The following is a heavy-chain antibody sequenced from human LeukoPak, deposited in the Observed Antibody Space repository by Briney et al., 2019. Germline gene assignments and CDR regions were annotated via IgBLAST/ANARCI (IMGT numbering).Heavy chain of an antibody. D-gene: IGHD3-22*01. J-gene: IGHJ4*02. Sequence: PGGSLRLSCAASGFTFSSYAMSWVRQAPGKGLEWVSAISGSGGSTYYADSVKGRFTISRDNSKNTLYLQMNSLRAEDTAVYYCAKVPRYYYDSSGYPDYWGQGTLVTVSS. CDR1: GFTFSSYA. CDR2: ISGSGGST. CDR3: AKVPRYYYDSSGYPDY. V-gene: IGHV3-23*01.